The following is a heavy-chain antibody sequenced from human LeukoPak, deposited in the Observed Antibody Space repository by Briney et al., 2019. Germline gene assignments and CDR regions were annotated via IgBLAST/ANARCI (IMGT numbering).Heavy chain of an antibody. CDR3: ATRRWSHYFDS. J-gene: IGHJ4*02. CDR1: GGSINSNTYY. D-gene: IGHD4-23*01. Sequence: SETLSLTCTVSGGSINSNTYYWGWIRQPPGKGLEWIGTIYYTGSTYYNPSLKSRFTISVDTSKNQFSLKLNSVTDAATAVYYCATRRWSHYFDSWGQGTLVTVSS. CDR2: IYYTGST. V-gene: IGHV4-39*01.